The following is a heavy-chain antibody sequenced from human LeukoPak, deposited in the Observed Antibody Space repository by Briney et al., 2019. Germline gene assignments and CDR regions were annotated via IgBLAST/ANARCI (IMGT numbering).Heavy chain of an antibody. CDR1: GFSLSAYW. D-gene: IGHD5/OR15-5a*01. V-gene: IGHV3-7*01. CDR3: ARAGLYSVSGLDS. CDR2: INRDGSQK. J-gene: IGHJ4*02. Sequence: GRSLRLSCAASGFSLSAYWMTWVRQAPGKGLEWVANINRDGSQKNHVDSVKGRFTISRDNAKNSLYLQLNSLRAEDTAVYYCARAGLYSVSGLDSWGQGTLVIVSS.